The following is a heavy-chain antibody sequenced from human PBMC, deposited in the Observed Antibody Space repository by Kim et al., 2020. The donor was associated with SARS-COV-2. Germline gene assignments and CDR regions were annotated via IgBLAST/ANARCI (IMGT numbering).Heavy chain of an antibody. D-gene: IGHD6-13*01. CDR1: GFTFSSYA. CDR2: ISYDGSNK. J-gene: IGHJ4*02. Sequence: GGSLRLSCAASGFTFSSYAMHWVRQAPGKGLEWVAVISYDGSNKYYADSVKGRFTISRDNSKNTLYLQMNSLRAEDTAVYYCARDLDSIAAAGGDYWGQGTLVTVSS. V-gene: IGHV3-30*04. CDR3: ARDLDSIAAAGGDY.